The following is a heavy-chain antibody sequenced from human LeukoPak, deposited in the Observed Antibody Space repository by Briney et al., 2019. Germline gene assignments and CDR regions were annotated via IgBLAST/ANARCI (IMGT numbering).Heavy chain of an antibody. CDR1: GGTFSSYA. D-gene: IGHD4-17*01. V-gene: IGHV1-69*05. Sequence: SVTVSCKASGGTFSSYAISWVRQAPGQGLEWMGGIIPIFGTANYAQKFQGRVTITTHESTSTAYMELSSLRSEDTAVYYCARVIIGRKRPPYGHYFDYWGQGTLVTVSS. J-gene: IGHJ4*02. CDR3: ARVIIGRKRPPYGHYFDY. CDR2: IIPIFGTA.